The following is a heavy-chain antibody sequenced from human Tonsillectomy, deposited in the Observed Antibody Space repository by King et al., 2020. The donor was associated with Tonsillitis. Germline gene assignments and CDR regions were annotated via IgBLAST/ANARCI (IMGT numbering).Heavy chain of an antibody. CDR2: ISFGGNT. J-gene: IGHJ4*02. Sequence: QLQESGPGLVKPSQTLSLTCTVSGGSINSAAYYWPWIRQHPGKGLEWIGYISFGGNTYYNPALESRVSISIDTSKNQFPVKLRSVTAADTAVYFCARANSYIGFTGYYPYFDFWGQGALVTVSS. CDR3: ARANSYIGFTGYYPYFDF. V-gene: IGHV4-31*03. CDR1: GGSINSAAYY. D-gene: IGHD3-9*01.